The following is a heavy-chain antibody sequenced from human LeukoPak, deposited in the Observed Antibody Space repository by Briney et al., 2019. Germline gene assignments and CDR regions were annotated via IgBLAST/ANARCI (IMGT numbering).Heavy chain of an antibody. J-gene: IGHJ4*02. D-gene: IGHD4-11*01. Sequence: SETLSLTCAVYGGSFSGYYWSWIRQPPGKGLEWIGEINHSGSTNYNPSLKSRVTISVDTSKNQFSLKLSPVTAADTAVYYCADLYSNYGGWGQGTLVTVSS. CDR3: ADLYSNYGG. CDR1: GGSFSGYY. V-gene: IGHV4-34*01. CDR2: INHSGST.